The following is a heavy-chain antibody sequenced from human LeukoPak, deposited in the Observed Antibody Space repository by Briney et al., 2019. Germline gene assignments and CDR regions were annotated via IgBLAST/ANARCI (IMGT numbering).Heavy chain of an antibody. J-gene: IGHJ4*02. Sequence: PSETLSLTCTVSGGSISSSSYYWGWIRQPPGKGLEWIGYIYYSGSTNYNPSLKSRVTISVDTSKNQFSLKLSSVTAADTAVYYCARGTTVTNFDYWGQGTLVTVSS. CDR1: GGSISSSSYY. D-gene: IGHD4-17*01. V-gene: IGHV4-61*05. CDR3: ARGTTVTNFDY. CDR2: IYYSGST.